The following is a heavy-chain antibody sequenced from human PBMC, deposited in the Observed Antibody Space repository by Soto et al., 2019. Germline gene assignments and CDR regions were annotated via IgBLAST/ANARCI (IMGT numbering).Heavy chain of an antibody. V-gene: IGHV1-18*01. J-gene: IGHJ4*02. D-gene: IGHD3-3*01. CDR1: GYSFTSYG. CDR3: ARAQRFLEWLLSPEFDY. Sequence: ASVKVSCKAAGYSFTSYGISWVRQAPGQGLEWMGWISAYNGNTNYAQKLQGRVTMTTDTSTSTAYMELRSLRSDDTAVYYCARAQRFLEWLLSPEFDYWGQGTLVTVSS. CDR2: ISAYNGNT.